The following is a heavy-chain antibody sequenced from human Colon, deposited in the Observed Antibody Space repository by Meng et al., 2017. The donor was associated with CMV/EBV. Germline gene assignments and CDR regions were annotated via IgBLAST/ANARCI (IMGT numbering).Heavy chain of an antibody. CDR1: GFTFKFYW. Sequence: GGSLKISCVASGFTFKFYWMHWVRQTPGKGLEWVARIDGDGSSRNYADSVKGRFTISRDNAKNTVFLHMTGLRADDTAVYYCARDLASRSSLDSWGQGTLVTVSS. J-gene: IGHJ4*02. CDR3: ARDLASRSSLDS. CDR2: IDGDGSSR. D-gene: IGHD3-10*01. V-gene: IGHV3-74*01.